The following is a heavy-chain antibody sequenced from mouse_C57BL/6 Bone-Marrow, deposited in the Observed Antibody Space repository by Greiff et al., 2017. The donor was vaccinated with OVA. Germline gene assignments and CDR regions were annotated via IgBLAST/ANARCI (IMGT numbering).Heavy chain of an antibody. D-gene: IGHD2-4*01. CDR2: ISSGSSTI. CDR3: ARDYANERSFAY. V-gene: IGHV5-17*01. J-gene: IGHJ3*01. Sequence: EVQVVESGGGLVKPGGSLKLSCAASGFTFSDYGMHWVRQAPEKGLEWVAYISSGSSTIYYADTVKGRFTISRDNAKNTLFLQMTSLRSEDTAMYYCARDYANERSFAYWGQGTLVTVSA. CDR1: GFTFSDYG.